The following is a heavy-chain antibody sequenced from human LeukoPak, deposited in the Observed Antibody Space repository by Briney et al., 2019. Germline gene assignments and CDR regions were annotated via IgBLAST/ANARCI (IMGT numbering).Heavy chain of an antibody. J-gene: IGHJ4*02. D-gene: IGHD3-10*01. CDR3: ARDSYYYGSGSYIDY. Sequence: SETLSLTCTVSGGSISSGSYYWSWIRQPAGKGLEWIGRIYTSGSTNYNPSLKSRVTMSVDTSKNQFSLKLSSVTAADTAVYYCARDSYYYGSGSYIDYWGQGTLVTVSS. V-gene: IGHV4-61*02. CDR2: IYTSGST. CDR1: GGSISSGSYY.